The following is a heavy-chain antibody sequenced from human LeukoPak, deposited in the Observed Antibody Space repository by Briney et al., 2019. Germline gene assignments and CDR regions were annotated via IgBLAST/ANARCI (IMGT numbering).Heavy chain of an antibody. CDR1: GYTVTGYY. D-gene: IGHD5-24*01. J-gene: IGHJ3*02. V-gene: IGHV1-2*06. Sequence: ASVKVSCKASGYTVTGYYMNWVRQAPGQGLEWMGRINPNSGGTNHAQKFQGRVTMTRDTSISTAYMEPSRLRSDDTAFYYCARVGDGLNDAFDIWGQGTMVTVSS. CDR2: INPNSGGT. CDR3: ARVGDGLNDAFDI.